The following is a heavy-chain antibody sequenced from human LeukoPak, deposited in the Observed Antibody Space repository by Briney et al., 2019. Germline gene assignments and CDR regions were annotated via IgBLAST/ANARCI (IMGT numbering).Heavy chain of an antibody. Sequence: GGCLRLSCAASRFIFSNYGMHWVRQAPGKGLEWVAVISYDGSNKYYADSVKGRFTISRDDSKNTLYLQMHSLRAEDTAVYYCAKDLLALRRTSNFDYWGQGTLVTVSS. CDR2: ISYDGSNK. V-gene: IGHV3-30*18. CDR1: RFIFSNYG. CDR3: AKDLLALRRTSNFDY. J-gene: IGHJ4*02. D-gene: IGHD2/OR15-2a*01.